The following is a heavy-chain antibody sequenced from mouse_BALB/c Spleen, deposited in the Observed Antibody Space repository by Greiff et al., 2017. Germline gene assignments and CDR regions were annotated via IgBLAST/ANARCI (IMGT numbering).Heavy chain of an antibody. J-gene: IGHJ3*01. CDR1: GFTFSSYG. CDR2: ISSGGSYT. V-gene: IGHV5-6*03. Sequence: EVKLVESGGGLVKPGGSLKLSCAASGFTFSSYGMSWVRQTPDKRLEWVATISSGGSYTYYPDSVKGRFTISRDNAKNTLYLQMSSLKSEDTAMYYCASQDYYGSSYGFAYWGQGTLVTVSA. CDR3: ASQDYYGSSYGFAY. D-gene: IGHD1-1*01.